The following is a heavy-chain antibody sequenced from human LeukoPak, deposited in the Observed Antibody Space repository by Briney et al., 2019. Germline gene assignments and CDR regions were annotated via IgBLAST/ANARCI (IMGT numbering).Heavy chain of an antibody. J-gene: IGHJ4*02. CDR3: ARGQPDSGGHYYSWYFDY. CDR1: GFTVSSNY. D-gene: IGHD3-22*01. CDR2: ISSSGSVT. V-gene: IGHV3-11*04. Sequence: PGGSLRLSCAASGFTVSSNYMSWVRQAPGRGLEWVSSISSSGSVTYYADSVKGRFTVSKDNARNSLHLQMNNLAVEDTATYFCARGQPDSGGHYYSWYFDYWGQGTPVTVSS.